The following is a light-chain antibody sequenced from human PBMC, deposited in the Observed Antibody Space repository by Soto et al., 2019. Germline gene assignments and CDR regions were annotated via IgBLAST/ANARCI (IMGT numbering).Light chain of an antibody. CDR1: QSISSW. Sequence: DLPITQSPPPPSSSLPGRVSLTCPASQSISSWLAWYQQKSGKAPNLLIYKASSLESGVPSRFSGSGSGTEFTLTISSLQPDDFATYYCQQAASFPITFGQGTRLEIK. J-gene: IGKJ5*01. CDR2: KAS. V-gene: IGKV1-5*03. CDR3: QQAASFPIT.